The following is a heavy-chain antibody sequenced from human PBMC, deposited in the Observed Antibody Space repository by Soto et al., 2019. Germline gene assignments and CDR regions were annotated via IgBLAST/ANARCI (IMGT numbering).Heavy chain of an antibody. D-gene: IGHD2-15*01. Sequence: PSETLSLTCTVSGGSISSGGYYWSWIRQHPGKGLEWIGYIYYSGSTYYNPSLKSRVTISVDTSKNQFSLKLSSVTAADTAVYYCASVRRDVVVVASGNWFETWGQGTLDKVSS. J-gene: IGHJ5*02. CDR2: IYYSGST. V-gene: IGHV4-31*03. CDR1: GGSISSGGYY. CDR3: ASVRRDVVVVASGNWFET.